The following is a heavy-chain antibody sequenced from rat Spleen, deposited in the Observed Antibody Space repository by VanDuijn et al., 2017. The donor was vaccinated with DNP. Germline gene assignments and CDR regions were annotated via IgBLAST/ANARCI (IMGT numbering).Heavy chain of an antibody. Sequence: EVLLQESGPGLVKPSQSLSLTCSVTGFSITNNFKWSWIRKFPGNKLEWMGYVTNAGNTDYNPSHKSRISITTDTSKNQFFLQVNSVTPEDTATYYCAIQLGVFDYWDQGVMVTVSS. CDR2: VTNAGNT. J-gene: IGHJ2*01. CDR1: GFSITNNFK. CDR3: AIQLGVFDY. D-gene: IGHD5-1*01. V-gene: IGHV3-3*01.